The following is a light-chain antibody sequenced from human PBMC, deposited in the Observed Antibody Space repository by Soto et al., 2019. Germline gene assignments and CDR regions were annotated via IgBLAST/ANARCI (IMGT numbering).Light chain of an antibody. CDR3: NSYAGSNNLV. CDR2: EVS. V-gene: IGLV2-8*01. Sequence: QSALTQPPSASGSPGQSVTISCTGTSSDGGGYNYVSWYQQHPGKAPKLMIYEVSKRPSWVPDRFSGSKSGNTASLTVSGLQAEDEADYYCNSYAGSNNLVFGGGTKLTVL. CDR1: SSDGGGYNY. J-gene: IGLJ2*01.